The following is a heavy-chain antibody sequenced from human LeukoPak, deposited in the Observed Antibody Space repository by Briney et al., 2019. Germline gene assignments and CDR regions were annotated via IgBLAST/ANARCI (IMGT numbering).Heavy chain of an antibody. Sequence: KESGPTLVKPTQTLTLTCTFSGFSLSTSGVGVGWIRQPPGKALEWLALICWNDDKRYSPSLKSRLTITKDTSKNQVVLTMTNMDPVDTATYYCAHSPSIATSRPPYYYYYGMDVWGQGTTVTVSS. J-gene: IGHJ6*02. CDR3: AHSPSIATSRPPYYYYYGMDV. V-gene: IGHV2-5*01. D-gene: IGHD6-6*01. CDR2: ICWNDDK. CDR1: GFSLSTSGVG.